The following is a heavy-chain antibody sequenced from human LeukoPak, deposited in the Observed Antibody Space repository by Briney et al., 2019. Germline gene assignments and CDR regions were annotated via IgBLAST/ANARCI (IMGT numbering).Heavy chain of an antibody. CDR3: AKDRRAGSYDY. Sequence: PGGSLRLSCAASGFTVSSNYMSWVRQAPGKGLEWVSAISGSGGSTYYADSVKGRFTISRDNSKNTLYLQMNSLRAEDTAVHYCAKDRRAGSYDYWGQGTLVTVSS. D-gene: IGHD3-10*01. V-gene: IGHV3-23*01. CDR2: ISGSGGST. CDR1: GFTVSSNY. J-gene: IGHJ4*02.